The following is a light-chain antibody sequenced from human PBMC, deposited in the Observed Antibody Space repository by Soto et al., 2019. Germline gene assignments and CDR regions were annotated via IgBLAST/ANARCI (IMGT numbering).Light chain of an antibody. CDR3: QQYDTLPPYT. CDR1: QDITNY. Sequence: DIQMTQSPSSLSASVGDRVTITCQASQDITNYLNWYQQKPGKAPKLLIYDASNLETGVPSRFSGSGSGTDFTLTISSLQPEDIGTYYCQQYDTLPPYTFGQGTKLEIK. V-gene: IGKV1-33*01. J-gene: IGKJ2*01. CDR2: DAS.